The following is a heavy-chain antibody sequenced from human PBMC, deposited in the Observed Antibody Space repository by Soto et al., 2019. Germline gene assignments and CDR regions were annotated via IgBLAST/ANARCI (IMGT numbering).Heavy chain of an antibody. CDR2: IIPVFGTV. CDR3: AKVYPLGELLWFDP. V-gene: IGHV1-69*06. J-gene: IGHJ5*02. Sequence: QEQLVQSGAEVKKPGSSVKVSCRASGGTFSNYAISWVRQAPGRGLEWMGGIIPVFGTVVYAQKLQGRVTITADNSTRIAYMKLSSLRSDDTAVYYGAKVYPLGELLWFDPWGQGSLGFVSS. D-gene: IGHD3-16*01. CDR1: GGTFSNYA.